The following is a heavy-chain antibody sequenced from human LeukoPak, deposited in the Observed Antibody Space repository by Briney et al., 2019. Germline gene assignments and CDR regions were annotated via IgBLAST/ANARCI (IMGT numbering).Heavy chain of an antibody. CDR2: IYTSGST. CDR1: GFSVSSNY. CDR3: ASPSEYSDYGWPLFDY. V-gene: IGHV3-53*01. J-gene: IGHJ4*02. Sequence: GGSLRLSCAASGFSVSSNYMSWVRQAPGKGLEWVSVIYTSGSTYYADSAKGRFTISRDNSKNTLYLQMNSLRAEDTAVYYCASPSEYSDYGWPLFDYWGQGTLVTVSS. D-gene: IGHD5-12*01.